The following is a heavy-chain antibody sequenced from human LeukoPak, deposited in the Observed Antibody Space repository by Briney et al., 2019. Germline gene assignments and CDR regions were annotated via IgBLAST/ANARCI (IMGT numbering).Heavy chain of an antibody. Sequence: PSETLSLTCAVYGGSFSGYYWNWIRQPPGKGLEWIGEINHSGSTNYNPSLKSRVTISLDTSKNQFSLKLSSVTAADTAVYYCARGINYYDSTRYSYYYYMDVWGKGTTVTVSS. V-gene: IGHV4-34*01. CDR3: ARGINYYDSTRYSYYYYMDV. D-gene: IGHD3-22*01. J-gene: IGHJ6*03. CDR2: INHSGST. CDR1: GGSFSGYY.